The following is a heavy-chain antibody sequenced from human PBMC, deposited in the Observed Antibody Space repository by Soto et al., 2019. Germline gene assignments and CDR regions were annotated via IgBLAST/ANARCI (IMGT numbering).Heavy chain of an antibody. CDR3: ARDAISMVRGTNNWLDP. J-gene: IGHJ5*02. V-gene: IGHV3-23*01. CDR1: GFTFSNYA. CDR2: ISGGGIST. Sequence: EVQLLESGGGLVQPGGSLTLSCAASGFTFSNYAMSWVRQAPGKGLEWVSAISGGGISTYYADSVRGRFTISRDNSRNTLYLRMNRLRAEDTAVYYCARDAISMVRGTNNWLDPWGQGTLVTVSS. D-gene: IGHD3-10*01.